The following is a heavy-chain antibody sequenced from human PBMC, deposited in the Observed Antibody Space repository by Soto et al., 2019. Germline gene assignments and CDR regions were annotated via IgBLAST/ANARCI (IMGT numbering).Heavy chain of an antibody. CDR3: ATYHDSAWETYRFRH. CDR1: GFTFRSFT. D-gene: IGHD3-16*02. V-gene: IGHV3-21*01. J-gene: IGHJ4*02. CDR2: ISSNSAYI. Sequence: VGSLRLSCAASGFTFRSFTMNWVRQAPGKGLEWVSTISSNSAYIYYTDALRGRFTISRDNAKNSLYLQMNSLRADDTAMYYCATYHDSAWETYRFRHWGQGTLVTVSS.